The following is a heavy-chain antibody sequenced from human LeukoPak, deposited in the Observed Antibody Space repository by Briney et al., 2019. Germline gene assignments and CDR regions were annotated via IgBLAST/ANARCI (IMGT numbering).Heavy chain of an antibody. J-gene: IGHJ5*02. CDR1: GYTFTGYY. Sequence: ASVKVSCKASGYTFTGYYMHWVRQAPGQGLEWMGWINPNSGGTNYAKKFQGRVTMTRDTSISTAYMELSRLRSDDTAVYYCARARVVVVVAAGTSWFDPWGQGTLVTVSS. CDR3: ARARVVVVVAAGTSWFDP. D-gene: IGHD2-15*01. CDR2: INPNSGGT. V-gene: IGHV1-2*02.